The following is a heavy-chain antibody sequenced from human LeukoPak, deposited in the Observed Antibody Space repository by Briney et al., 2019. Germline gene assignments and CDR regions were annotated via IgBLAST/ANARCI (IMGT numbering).Heavy chain of an antibody. CDR2: IYSSGTA. V-gene: IGHV4-4*07. CDR3: ARVQVGATDY. J-gene: IGHJ4*02. Sequence: SETLSLTCTVSGDSISSYFWSWIRQPAGKGLEWIGRIYSSGTAYYNPSLKSRVTMSLDTSKNQFSLKLSSITAADTAVYYCARVQVGATDYWGQGTLVTVSS. D-gene: IGHD1-26*01. CDR1: GDSISSYF.